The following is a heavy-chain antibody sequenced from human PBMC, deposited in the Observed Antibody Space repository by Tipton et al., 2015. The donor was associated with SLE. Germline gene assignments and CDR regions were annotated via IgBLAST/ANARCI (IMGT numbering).Heavy chain of an antibody. J-gene: IGHJ3*02. CDR2: IYYSGST. CDR1: GGSVSSCSYY. Sequence: TLSLTCTVSGGSVSSCSYYWGWIRQPPGKGLEWIGSIYYSGSTNYTPSLKSRVTISVDTSKNQFSLKLSSVTAADTAVYYCARDRGGGPTPDAFDIWGQGTMVPVSS. V-gene: IGHV4-39*07. D-gene: IGHD2-15*01. CDR3: ARDRGGGPTPDAFDI.